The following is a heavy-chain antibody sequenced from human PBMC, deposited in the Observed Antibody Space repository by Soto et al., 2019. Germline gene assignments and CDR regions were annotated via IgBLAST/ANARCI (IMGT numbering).Heavy chain of an antibody. Sequence: EVQLVESGGGLVQPGRSLRLSCAASGFTFHDYAMHWVRQAPGKGLEWVSGISSNSAIIYYADSVKGRFTISRDNAKNFLYLQMDSLGPEDPALYYWANGRGGAKLYFFDYWGQGTLVTVSS. CDR3: ANGRGGAKLYFFDY. CDR1: GFTFHDYA. V-gene: IGHV3-9*01. D-gene: IGHD3-10*01. J-gene: IGHJ4*02. CDR2: ISSNSAII.